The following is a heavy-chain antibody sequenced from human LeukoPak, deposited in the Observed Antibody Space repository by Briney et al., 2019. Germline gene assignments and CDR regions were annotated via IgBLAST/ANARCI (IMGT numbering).Heavy chain of an antibody. Sequence: PSETLSLTCTVSDGSITNYDWSWVRQPPGKGLEFIGHVHYSGTADYNPSLKSRVTISVDTSKNQFSLKLSSVTAADTAVYYCARSLRYSGSYFWFDYWGQGTLVAVSS. J-gene: IGHJ4*02. CDR2: VHYSGTA. D-gene: IGHD1-26*01. CDR3: ARSLRYSGSYFWFDY. CDR1: DGSITNYD. V-gene: IGHV4-59*01.